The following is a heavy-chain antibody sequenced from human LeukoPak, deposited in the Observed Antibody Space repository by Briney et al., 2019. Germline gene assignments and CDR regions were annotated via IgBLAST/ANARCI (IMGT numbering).Heavy chain of an antibody. CDR2: ISYDGSNK. Sequence: GGSLRLSCAASGFTFSSYGMHWVRQAPGKGLEWVAVISYDGSNKYYADSVKGRFTISRDNSKNTLYLQMNSLRAEDTAVYYCAKGEQKGYSSGWYAIDYWGQGTLVTVSS. V-gene: IGHV3-30*18. D-gene: IGHD6-19*01. CDR1: GFTFSSYG. CDR3: AKGEQKGYSSGWYAIDY. J-gene: IGHJ4*02.